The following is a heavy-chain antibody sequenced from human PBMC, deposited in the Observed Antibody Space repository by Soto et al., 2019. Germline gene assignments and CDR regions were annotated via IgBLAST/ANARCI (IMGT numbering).Heavy chain of an antibody. CDR3: AREESGCYRRLDN. Sequence: ASVKVFCKTSGYTFTSDGISWVRQAPGQGLGWWGWISAYNGNTNYAQKLQGRVTMTTDTSTRAAYMELMSLRSDDTPVYYCAREESGCYRRLDNWGQGTLVTVSS. CDR2: ISAYNGNT. CDR1: GYTFTSDG. J-gene: IGHJ4*02. V-gene: IGHV1-18*01. D-gene: IGHD1-26*01.